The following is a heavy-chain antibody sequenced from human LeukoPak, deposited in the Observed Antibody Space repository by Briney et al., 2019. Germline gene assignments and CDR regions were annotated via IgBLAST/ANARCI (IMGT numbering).Heavy chain of an antibody. CDR1: GFTFDDYG. Sequence: PGGSLRLSCEASGFTFDDYGMSWVRQAAGEGMAWVSAITNWNGGSTGYAGSERGRFTVSRDNAKNSLYLQMNSLRAEDTALYYCARCSRSSTDCYSAFDIWGQGTVVTVSS. CDR2: ITNWNGGST. V-gene: IGHV3-20*04. CDR3: ARCSRSSTDCYSAFDI. D-gene: IGHD2-2*02. J-gene: IGHJ3*02.